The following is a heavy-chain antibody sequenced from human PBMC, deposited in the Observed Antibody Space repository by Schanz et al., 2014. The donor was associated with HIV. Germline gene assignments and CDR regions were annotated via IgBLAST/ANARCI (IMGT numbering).Heavy chain of an antibody. J-gene: IGHJ3*02. CDR2: ISGTDGSR. CDR1: GFTFRSND. Sequence: EVQLVESGGAWVQPGGSLRLSCAASGFTFRSNDMSWVRQAPGKGLEWVSGISGTDGSRSYADSVKGRFTISRDNSRNTLSLEMNSLRAEDTAVYYCARFANWAFDIWGQGTTVTVSS. CDR3: ARFANWAFDI. V-gene: IGHV3-23*04. D-gene: IGHD1-1*01.